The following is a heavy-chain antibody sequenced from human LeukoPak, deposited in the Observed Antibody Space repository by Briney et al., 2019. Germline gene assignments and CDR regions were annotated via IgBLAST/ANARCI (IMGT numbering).Heavy chain of an antibody. CDR2: INWNGAST. V-gene: IGHV3-20*04. CDR3: ARGGTYAGATRFDY. D-gene: IGHD1-26*01. Sequence: GGSLRLSCAASGFTFDDYGMSWVRQAPRKGLEWVSGINWNGASTGYADSVKGRFTISRDNAKNSLYLQMNSLRAEDTALYYCARGGTYAGATRFDYWGQGTLVTVSS. CDR1: GFTFDDYG. J-gene: IGHJ4*02.